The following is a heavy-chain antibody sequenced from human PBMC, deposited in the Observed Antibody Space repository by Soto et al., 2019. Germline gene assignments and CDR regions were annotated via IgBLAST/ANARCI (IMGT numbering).Heavy chain of an antibody. Sequence: EVQLVESGGAVVQPGGSLRLSCAASGFTFDEYAMHWVRQAPGKGLEWVSLISWDGSNRYYADSVQGRFTISRDNSKYSLYLQMNSVRAEDTALYYCAKDIRRGPTKKYDFWSGPDYWGKGTLVTVSS. CDR2: ISWDGSNR. V-gene: IGHV3-43D*04. CDR3: AKDIRRGPTKKYDFWSGPDY. D-gene: IGHD3-3*01. CDR1: GFTFDEYA. J-gene: IGHJ4*02.